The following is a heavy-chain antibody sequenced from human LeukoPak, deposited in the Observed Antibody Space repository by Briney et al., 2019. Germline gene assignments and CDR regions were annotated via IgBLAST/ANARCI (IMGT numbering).Heavy chain of an antibody. CDR3: ARGPSGYHNT. Sequence: GSLRLSCAASGFTFSSYAMSWVRQPPGKGLEWIGSIYYSGSTYYNPSLTSRVTISVDTSKNQFSLKLSSVTAADTAVYYCARGPSGYHNTGGQGTLVTVSS. J-gene: IGHJ4*02. D-gene: IGHD5-12*01. V-gene: IGHV4-39*01. CDR2: IYYSGST. CDR1: GFTFSSYA.